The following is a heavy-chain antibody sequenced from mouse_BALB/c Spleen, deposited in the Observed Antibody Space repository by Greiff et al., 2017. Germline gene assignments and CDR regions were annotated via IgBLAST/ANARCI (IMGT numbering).Heavy chain of an antibody. V-gene: IGHV5-6-5*01. CDR1: GFTFSSYA. CDR2: ISSGGST. D-gene: IGHD1-1*01. J-gene: IGHJ1*01. CDR3: ARFYGSSYYWYFDV. Sequence: EVQLVESGGGLVKPGGSLKLSCAASGFTFSSYAMSWVRQTPEKRLEWVASISSGGSTYYPDSVKGRFTISRDNARNILYLQMSSLRSEDTAMYYCARFYGSSYYWYFDVWGAGTTVTVSS.